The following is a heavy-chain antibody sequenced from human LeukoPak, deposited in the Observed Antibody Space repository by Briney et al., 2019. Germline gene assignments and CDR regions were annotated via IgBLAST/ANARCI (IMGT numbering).Heavy chain of an antibody. CDR2: IHHSGST. Sequence: SETLSLTCSVSGGSIVSSTFYWGWVRQPPGKGLEWIGIIHHSGSTYYNSSLKSRVTISVDTSKNTLSLKLNSVTAADAAVYYCARENWRDGYVGSKWGQGTLVTVSS. CDR1: GGSIVSSTFY. J-gene: IGHJ4*02. V-gene: IGHV4-39*07. D-gene: IGHD5-24*01. CDR3: ARENWRDGYVGSK.